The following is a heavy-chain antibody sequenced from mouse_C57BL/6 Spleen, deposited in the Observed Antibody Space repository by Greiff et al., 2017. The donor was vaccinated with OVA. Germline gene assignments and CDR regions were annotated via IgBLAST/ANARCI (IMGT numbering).Heavy chain of an antibody. Sequence: DVHLVESGPGLVKPSQSLSLTCSVTGYSITSGYYWNWIRQFPGNKLEWMGYISYDGSNNYNPSLKNRISITRDTSKNQFFLKLNSVTTEDTATYYCARDHYSNSYAMDYWGQGTSVTVSS. V-gene: IGHV3-6*01. CDR1: GYSITSGYY. D-gene: IGHD2-5*01. CDR2: ISYDGSN. CDR3: ARDHYSNSYAMDY. J-gene: IGHJ4*01.